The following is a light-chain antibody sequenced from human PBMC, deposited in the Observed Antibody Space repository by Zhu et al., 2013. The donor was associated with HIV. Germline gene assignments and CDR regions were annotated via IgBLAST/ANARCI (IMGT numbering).Light chain of an antibody. CDR1: QSVSSKH. J-gene: IGKJ1*01. Sequence: EIVLTQSPGTLSLSPGERATLSCRTSQSVSSKHIVWYQQKPGQAPRLLIYGASSRATGIPDRFSGSGSGTDFTLIISSLQSEDFAVYYCQQYNNWPPWTFGQGTEGG. CDR2: GAS. V-gene: IGKV3-20*01. CDR3: QQYNNWPPWT.